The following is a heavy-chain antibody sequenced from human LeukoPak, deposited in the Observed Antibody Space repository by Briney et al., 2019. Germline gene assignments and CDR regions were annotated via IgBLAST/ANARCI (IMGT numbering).Heavy chain of an antibody. CDR1: GFTFSDYY. J-gene: IGHJ3*01. V-gene: IGHV3-11*01. D-gene: IGHD2-15*01. Sequence: GGSLRLSCAASGFTFSDYYMNWIRQAPGKGLESVSYVSSLGHTIYYADSVKGRFTISRDDSRNSLYLQMKSLRAEDTAVYYCAPEVGVLAAAFVLWGPGTLVTVSS. CDR3: APEVGVLAAAFVL. CDR2: VSSLGHTI.